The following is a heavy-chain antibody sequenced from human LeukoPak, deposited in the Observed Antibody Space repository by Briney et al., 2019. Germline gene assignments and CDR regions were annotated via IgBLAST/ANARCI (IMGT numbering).Heavy chain of an antibody. J-gene: IGHJ3*02. Sequence: GGSLRLSCAASGFTVSIKYMNWVRQAPGKGLEWVSILYSSGTTYYANSVKGRFTISRDNSENKLFLQMNSLRAEDTAVYYCARGGFGPSVALDIWGQGTMVTVSS. CDR2: LYSSGTT. D-gene: IGHD3-10*01. V-gene: IGHV3-53*01. CDR3: ARGGFGPSVALDI. CDR1: GFTVSIKY.